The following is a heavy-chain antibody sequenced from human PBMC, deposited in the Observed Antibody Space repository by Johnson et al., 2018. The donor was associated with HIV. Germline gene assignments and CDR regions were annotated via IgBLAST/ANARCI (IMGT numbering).Heavy chain of an antibody. J-gene: IGHJ3*02. CDR1: GFTFSSYG. CDR2: VSYDGSKK. CDR3: ARGGSMWGRLVLGEKGGAFDI. Sequence: VQLVESGGGVVQPGRSLRLSCVASGFTFSSYGMHWVRQAPGKGLEWVAIVSYDGSKKYYPDSVKGRFTISRDNSKNTLYLQMNSLRAEDTALYYCARGGSMWGRLVLGEKGGAFDIWGQGTMVTVSS. V-gene: IGHV3-30*03. D-gene: IGHD3-16*01.